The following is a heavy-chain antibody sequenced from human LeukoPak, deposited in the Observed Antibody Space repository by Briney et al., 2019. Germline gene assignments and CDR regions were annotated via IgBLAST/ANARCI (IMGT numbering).Heavy chain of an antibody. J-gene: IGHJ4*02. CDR1: GGSISSSSYY. CDR3: ARQPPPGY. CDR2: IYYSGST. Sequence: SETLSLTCTVSGGSISSSSYYWGWIRQPPGKGLEWIGSIYYSGSTYYNASLKSRVTISVDTSKNQFSLKLSSVTAADTAVYYCARQPPPGYWGQGTLVTVSS. V-gene: IGHV4-39*01.